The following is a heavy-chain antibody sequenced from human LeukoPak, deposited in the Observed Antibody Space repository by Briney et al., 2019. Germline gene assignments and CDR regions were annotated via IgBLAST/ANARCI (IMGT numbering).Heavy chain of an antibody. J-gene: IGHJ3*02. D-gene: IGHD6-19*01. V-gene: IGHV4-34*01. CDR3: ARPKIAVAGLDAFDI. CDR1: GGSFSAYY. CDR2: INHGGST. Sequence: SETLSLTCAVYGGSFSAYYWSWIRQPPGKGLEWIGEINHGGSTNYNPSLKSRVTISVDTSKNQFSLKLSSVTAADTAVYYCARPKIAVAGLDAFDIWGQGTMVTVSS.